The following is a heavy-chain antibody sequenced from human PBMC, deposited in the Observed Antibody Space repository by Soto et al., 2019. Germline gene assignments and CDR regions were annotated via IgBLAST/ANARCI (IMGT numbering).Heavy chain of an antibody. Sequence: QVELVESGGGVVQPGTSLRLSCAASGFIFRNYAMHWVRQAPGKGLEWVADISYDGRNVHYPDSVKGRFTISRDNSTNTLFLQMNNLRPEDTGVYHLARDSWGLDCWGQGKLDTAS. CDR3: ARDSWGLDC. CDR2: ISYDGRNV. V-gene: IGHV3-30*04. CDR1: GFIFRNYA. D-gene: IGHD3-16*01. J-gene: IGHJ4*02.